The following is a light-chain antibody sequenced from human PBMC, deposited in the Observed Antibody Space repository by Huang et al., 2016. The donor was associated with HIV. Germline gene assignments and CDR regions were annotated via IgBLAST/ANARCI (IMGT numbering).Light chain of an antibody. CDR3: QQYNNYPWT. CDR1: QISTTW. J-gene: IGKJ1*01. Sequence: DIQMTQSPSSLSAYVGDRVTITCRASQISTTWLVWYQQKPGKAPNLLIYDVSTLGSGVPSRFSGSGSGTEFTLIISSLQPDDVATYYCQQYNNYPWTFGQGTKVEIK. CDR2: DVS. V-gene: IGKV1-5*01.